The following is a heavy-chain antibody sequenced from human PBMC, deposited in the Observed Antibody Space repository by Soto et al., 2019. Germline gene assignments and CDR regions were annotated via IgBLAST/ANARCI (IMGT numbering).Heavy chain of an antibody. CDR3: ARGRTTVTAGGACAFDI. V-gene: IGHV4-34*01. CDR2: INHSGST. CDR1: GGSFSGYY. Sequence: SETLSLTCAVYGGSFSGYYWSWIRQPPGKGLEWIGEINHSGSTNYNPSLKSRVTISVDTSKNQFSLKLSSVTAADTAVYYCARGRTTVTAGGACAFDIWGQGTMVT. D-gene: IGHD4-17*01. J-gene: IGHJ3*02.